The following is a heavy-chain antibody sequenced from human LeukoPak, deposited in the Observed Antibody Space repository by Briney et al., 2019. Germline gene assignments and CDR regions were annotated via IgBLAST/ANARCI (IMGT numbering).Heavy chain of an antibody. CDR1: GYTFTSYG. V-gene: IGHV1-18*01. CDR2: ISAYNGNT. CDR3: ARQNTRGVRGVHYSWFDP. D-gene: IGHD3-10*01. J-gene: IGHJ5*02. Sequence: ASVRVSCKASGYTFTSYGIGWVRQAPGQGLEWMGWISAYNGNTNYAQKLQGRVTMTTDTSTSTAYMELRSLRSDDTAVYYCARQNTRGVRGVHYSWFDPWGQGTLVTVSS.